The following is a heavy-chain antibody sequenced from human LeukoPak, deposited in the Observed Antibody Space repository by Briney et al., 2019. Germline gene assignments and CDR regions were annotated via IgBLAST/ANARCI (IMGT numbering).Heavy chain of an antibody. D-gene: IGHD3-3*01. CDR2: IIPMFGTS. V-gene: IGHV1-69*05. Sequence: SVKVSCKASGGNFISYAVSWARQAPGQGLEWMGGIIPMFGTSNSAQKFQGRVTITTDESTTTAYMELSSLSSEDTAVYYCATYTLSQFWSGYYHFDYWGQGTLVSVSS. CDR1: GGNFISYA. J-gene: IGHJ4*02. CDR3: ATYTLSQFWSGYYHFDY.